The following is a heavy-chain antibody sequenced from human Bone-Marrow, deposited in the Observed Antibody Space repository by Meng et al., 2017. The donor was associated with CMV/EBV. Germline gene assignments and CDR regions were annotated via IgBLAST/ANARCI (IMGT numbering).Heavy chain of an antibody. CDR2: IYYSGST. J-gene: IGHJ4*02. CDR3: ARTPWDYGGNSYYFDY. V-gene: IGHV4-59*01. CDR1: GGSISSYY. D-gene: IGHD4-23*01. Sequence: GSLRLSCTVSGGSISSYYWSWIRQPPGKGLEWIGYIYYSGSTNYNPSLKSRVTISVDTSKNQFSLKLSSVTAADTAVYYCARTPWDYGGNSYYFDYWGQGPLVTVSS.